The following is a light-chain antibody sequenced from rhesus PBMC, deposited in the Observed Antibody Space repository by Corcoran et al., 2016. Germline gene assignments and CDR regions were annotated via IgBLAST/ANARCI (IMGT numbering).Light chain of an antibody. J-gene: IGKJ4*01. CDR1: QGISSY. CDR2: DAY. CDR3: LQHNSYPLT. V-gene: IGKV1-28*03. Sequence: DIQMTRSPSSLSASVGDTVTITCRASQGISSYLNWFQKKPGKAPKLLIYDAYSLESGVPSRFSVSGSGTVFTLTISSLQPEEFAAYYCLQHNSYPLTFGGGTKVEIK.